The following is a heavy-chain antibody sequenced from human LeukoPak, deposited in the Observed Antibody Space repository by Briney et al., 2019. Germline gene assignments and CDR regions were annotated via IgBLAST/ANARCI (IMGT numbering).Heavy chain of an antibody. V-gene: IGHV1-2*02. J-gene: IGHJ6*02. Sequence: ASVKVSCKASGYTFTGYYMHWVRQAPGQGLGWMGWINPNSGGTNYAQKFQGRVTMTRDTSISTAYMELSRLRSDDTAVYYCARVRGPRGGYYYYGMDVWGQGTTVTVSS. D-gene: IGHD3-10*01. CDR1: GYTFTGYY. CDR3: ARVRGPRGGYYYYGMDV. CDR2: INPNSGGT.